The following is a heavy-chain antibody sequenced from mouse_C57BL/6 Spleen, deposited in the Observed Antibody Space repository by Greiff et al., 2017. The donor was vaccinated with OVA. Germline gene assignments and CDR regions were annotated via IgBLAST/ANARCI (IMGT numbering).Heavy chain of an antibody. CDR3: ARLGEDYGGSYYYAMDY. V-gene: IGHV5-15*01. J-gene: IGHJ4*01. CDR1: GFTFSDYG. Sequence: EVQLVESGGGLVQPGGSLKLSCAASGFTFSDYGMAWVRQAPRKGPEWVAFISNLADSIYYADTVTGRVTISRENAKNTLYLELSSLRSEDTAMYDCARLGEDYGGSYYYAMDYWGQGTSVTVSS. D-gene: IGHD1-1*01. CDR2: ISNLADSI.